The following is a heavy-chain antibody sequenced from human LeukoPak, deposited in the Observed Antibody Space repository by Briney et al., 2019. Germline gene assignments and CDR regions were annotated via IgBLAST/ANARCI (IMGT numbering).Heavy chain of an antibody. D-gene: IGHD5-24*01. V-gene: IGHV3-11*04. J-gene: IGHJ4*02. CDR3: ARLEAGRWLQKPLDY. CDR2: ISSSGSTT. CDR1: GFTFSDYY. Sequence: NPGGSLRLSCAASGFTFSDYYMSWIRQAPGKGLEWVSYISSSGSTTYYADSVKGRFTISRDNAKNSLYLQMNSLRAEDTAVYYCARLEAGRWLQKPLDYWGQGTLVTVSS.